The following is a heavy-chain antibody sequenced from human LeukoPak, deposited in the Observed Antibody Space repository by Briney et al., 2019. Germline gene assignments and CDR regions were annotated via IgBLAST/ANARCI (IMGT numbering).Heavy chain of an antibody. CDR2: INHSGST. Sequence: PSETLSLTCAVYGGSFSGYYWSWIRQPPGKGLEWIGEINHSGSTNYNPSLKSRVTISVDTSKNQFSLKLSSVTAADTAVYYCAVPSGYSYGPRAFDIWGQGTMVTVSS. D-gene: IGHD5-18*01. J-gene: IGHJ3*02. V-gene: IGHV4-34*01. CDR3: AVPSGYSYGPRAFDI. CDR1: GGSFSGYY.